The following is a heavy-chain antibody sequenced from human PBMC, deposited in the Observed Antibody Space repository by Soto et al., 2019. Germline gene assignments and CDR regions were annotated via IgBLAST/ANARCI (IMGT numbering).Heavy chain of an antibody. D-gene: IGHD1-26*01. Sequence: QVQLQQWGAGLLKPSETLSLTCAVYGGSFSGYYWSWVRQPPEKGLEWIGEINHSGSTIYNPALESRVTISVDTSKNQFSLRLTSVTAADTAVYYCARGRWEVRFDQWGQGTLVTVSS. CDR1: GGSFSGYY. V-gene: IGHV4-34*01. J-gene: IGHJ4*02. CDR2: INHSGST. CDR3: ARGRWEVRFDQ.